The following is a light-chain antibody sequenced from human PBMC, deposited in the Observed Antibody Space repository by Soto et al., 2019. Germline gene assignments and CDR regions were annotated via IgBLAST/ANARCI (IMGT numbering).Light chain of an antibody. CDR3: QQYGNSPVA. CDR1: QTVNSNY. J-gene: IGKJ1*01. CDR2: AAG. V-gene: IGKV3-20*01. Sequence: EIVLTQSPGTLSLSPGERATLSCRASQTVNSNYLAWYQQKPGQAPRLLIYAAGRSATGIPQRFSGRGSGPDFILTISRVEPEDFAGYFCQQYGNSPVAFGQGTRVEIK.